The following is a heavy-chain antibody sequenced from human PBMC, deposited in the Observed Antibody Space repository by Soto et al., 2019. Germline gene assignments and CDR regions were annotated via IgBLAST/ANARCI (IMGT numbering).Heavy chain of an antibody. V-gene: IGHV3-23*01. CDR3: AKGVDGPHCTRTSCLFYFGY. Sequence: EVQLLESGGVLVQPGGSLRLSCAASGFTFTNYAMNWVRLAPGKGLEWVSTISDSGSTYYADSVKGRFTISRDNSKNPLYLHMSSLRAEDTAVYFCAKGVDGPHCTRTSCLFYFGYWGQGTLVIVSS. CDR1: GFTFTNYA. J-gene: IGHJ4*02. CDR2: ISDSGST. D-gene: IGHD2-2*01.